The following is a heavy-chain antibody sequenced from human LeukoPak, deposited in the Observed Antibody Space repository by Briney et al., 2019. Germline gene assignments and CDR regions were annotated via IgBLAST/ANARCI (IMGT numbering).Heavy chain of an antibody. CDR2: IDKDGSEK. CDR3: ARDPGSSSGWGAFDV. J-gene: IGHJ3*01. V-gene: IGHV3-7*01. D-gene: IGHD6-25*01. Sequence: PGGSLTLSCAASGFSFSTYWMTWVRQTPGKGLEWVANIDKDGSEKVYVDSVKGRFTISRDNAKNSLYLQMTSLRAEDTAVYYCARDPGSSSGWGAFDVWGQGTVVTVSS. CDR1: GFSFSTYW.